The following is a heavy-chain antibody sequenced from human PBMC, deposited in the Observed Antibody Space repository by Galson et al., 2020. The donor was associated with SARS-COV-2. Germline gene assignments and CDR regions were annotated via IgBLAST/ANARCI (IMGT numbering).Heavy chain of an antibody. Sequence: GGSLRLSCAASGFIFNNYDMSWVRQAPGKGLEWVSAVSGNGGRTYYADSVKGRFTISRDNSKNTMFLQMSSLRPEDTAIYYCAKGSERFFDWLSGLFDYWGQGTLVAVSS. D-gene: IGHD3-9*01. CDR2: VSGNGGRT. CDR1: GFIFNNYD. J-gene: IGHJ4*02. V-gene: IGHV3-23*01. CDR3: AKGSERFFDWLSGLFDY.